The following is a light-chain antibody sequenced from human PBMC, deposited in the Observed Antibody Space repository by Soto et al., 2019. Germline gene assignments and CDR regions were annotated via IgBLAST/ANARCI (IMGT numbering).Light chain of an antibody. J-gene: IGKJ1*01. V-gene: IGKV1-5*03. CDR2: KAS. Sequence: DIQMTQSPSTLWGSVGDRVIIVCRASQSIGSWLAWYQQKPGKAPKLLIYKASTLESGVPSRFSGSGSGTEFTLTIRSLQPDDFATYYCQQYNTYLWTFGQGTKVDIK. CDR1: QSIGSW. CDR3: QQYNTYLWT.